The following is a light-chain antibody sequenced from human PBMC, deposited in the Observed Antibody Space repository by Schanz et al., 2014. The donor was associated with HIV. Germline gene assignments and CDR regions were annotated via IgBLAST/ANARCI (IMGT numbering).Light chain of an antibody. V-gene: IGLV2-14*01. CDR2: EVS. J-gene: IGLJ2*01. CDR1: SSDVGGYNY. Sequence: QSALTQPASVSGSPGQSIAISCTGTSSDVGGYNYVSWYQQHPNKAPKLMMYEVSERPSGVSNRFSGSKSGNTASLTVSGLQAEDEADYYCNSYTSSSTLVFGGGTKLTVL. CDR3: NSYTSSSTLV.